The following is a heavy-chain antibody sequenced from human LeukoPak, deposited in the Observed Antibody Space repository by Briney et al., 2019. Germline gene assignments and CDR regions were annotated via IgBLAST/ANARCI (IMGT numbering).Heavy chain of an antibody. V-gene: IGHV4-39*07. Sequence: SETLSLTCTVSGGSISSYYWGWFRQPPGRPRSGIGPIYYNGATRYNPSLNSRATISVDTSKNQFSLKLNSMTAADTAVYYCARELLSCSGSSCQSGDYWGQGTLVTVSS. D-gene: IGHD2-15*01. J-gene: IGHJ4*02. CDR2: IYYNGAT. CDR3: ARELLSCSGSSCQSGDY. CDR1: GGSISSYY.